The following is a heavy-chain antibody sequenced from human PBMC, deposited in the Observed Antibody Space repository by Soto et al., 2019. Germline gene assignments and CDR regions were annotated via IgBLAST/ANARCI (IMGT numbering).Heavy chain of an antibody. D-gene: IGHD1-1*01. CDR1: GYTFITSG. CDR3: ARGRYFATTHRHWWYFDF. V-gene: IGHV1-18*01. CDR2: ISPANADK. Sequence: QVELIQSGPEVKRPGTSVKVSCKASGYTFITSGINWVRQTPGQSLEWVGWISPANADKKYAQKFKDRVTLTSETSTDTVYMELTNLRSDDTAVYFCARGRYFATTHRHWWYFDFWGLGTPVTVSS. J-gene: IGHJ2*01.